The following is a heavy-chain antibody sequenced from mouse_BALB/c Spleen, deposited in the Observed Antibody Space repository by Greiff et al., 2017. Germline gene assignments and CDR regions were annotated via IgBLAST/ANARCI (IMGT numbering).Heavy chain of an antibody. Sequence: EVQLVESGGGLVQPGGSLKLSCAASGFTFSSYTMSWVRQTPEKRLEWVAYISNGGGSTYYPDTVKGRFTISRDNAKNTLYLQMSSLKSEDTAMYYCARHGGYYGSSYWYFDVWGAGTTVTVSS. CDR2: ISNGGGST. CDR3: ARHGGYYGSSYWYFDV. CDR1: GFTFSSYT. D-gene: IGHD1-1*01. V-gene: IGHV5-12-2*01. J-gene: IGHJ1*01.